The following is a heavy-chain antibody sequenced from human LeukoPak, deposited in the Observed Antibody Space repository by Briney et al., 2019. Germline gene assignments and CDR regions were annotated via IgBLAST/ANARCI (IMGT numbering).Heavy chain of an antibody. D-gene: IGHD3-10*01. CDR3: VKDSGSSWFGGDSM. J-gene: IGHJ4*02. Sequence: GSLRLSCAASGFTFSNYGLHWVRQAPGKGLEWVALISYNGYNKDYADSVKGRFTISRDDSKKTLYLQMNSLSAEDTAVYFCVKDSGSSWFGGDSMWGQGTLVTVSS. CDR1: GFTFSNYG. V-gene: IGHV3-30*18. CDR2: ISYNGYNK.